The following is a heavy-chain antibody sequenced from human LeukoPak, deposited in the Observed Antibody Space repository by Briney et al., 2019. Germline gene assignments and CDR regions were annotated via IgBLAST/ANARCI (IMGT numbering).Heavy chain of an antibody. CDR3: ARSFNGAYFDY. Sequence: GGSLRLSCAASGSTVSSNYMSWVRQAPGKGLEWVSLIYSGGNTYYADSVKGRFTISRDNSKNTLYLQMNSLRAEDTAVYYCARSFNGAYFDYWGQGTLVTVSS. D-gene: IGHD3-10*01. J-gene: IGHJ4*02. CDR2: IYSGGNT. CDR1: GSTVSSNY. V-gene: IGHV3-53*01.